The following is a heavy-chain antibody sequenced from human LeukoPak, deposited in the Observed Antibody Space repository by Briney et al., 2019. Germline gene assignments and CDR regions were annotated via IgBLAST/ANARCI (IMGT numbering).Heavy chain of an antibody. CDR2: IASDGSST. CDR1: GFTFSSYW. J-gene: IGHJ4*02. Sequence: GGSLRLSCAASGFTFSSYWMNWVRQAPGKGLVWVSRIASDGSSTTYADSVKGRFSISRDNAKNTLYLQMNSLRVEDTAVYYCARGRPHGNDYWGQGTLVTVPS. CDR3: ARGRPHGNDY. V-gene: IGHV3-74*01. D-gene: IGHD4-23*01.